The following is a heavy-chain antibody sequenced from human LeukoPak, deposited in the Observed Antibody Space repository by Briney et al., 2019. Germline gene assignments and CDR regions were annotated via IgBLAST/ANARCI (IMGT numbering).Heavy chain of an antibody. CDR3: ARVPHCSSTSCYEVGATTHPDY. J-gene: IGHJ4*02. Sequence: GGSLRLSCAASGFTFSSYDMHWVRQVTGKGLEWVSAIGTAGDTYYPGSVKGRFTISRENAKNSLYLQMNSLRAGDTAVYYCARVPHCSSTSCYEVGATTHPDYWGQGTLVTVSS. CDR1: GFTFSSYD. CDR2: IGTAGDT. D-gene: IGHD2-2*01. V-gene: IGHV3-13*04.